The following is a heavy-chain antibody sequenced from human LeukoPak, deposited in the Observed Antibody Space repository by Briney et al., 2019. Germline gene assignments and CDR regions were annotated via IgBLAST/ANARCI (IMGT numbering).Heavy chain of an antibody. CDR2: IYTSGST. CDR3: ARDRGTYGSGSYYTDY. V-gene: IGHV4-61*02. J-gene: IGHJ4*02. Sequence: SETLSPACTVSGGSISSGSYYWSWIRQPAGKGLEWIGRIYTSGSTNYNPSLKSRVTISVDTSKNQFSLKLSSVTAADTAVYYCARDRGTYGSGSYYTDYWGQGTLVTVSS. D-gene: IGHD3-10*01. CDR1: GGSISSGSYY.